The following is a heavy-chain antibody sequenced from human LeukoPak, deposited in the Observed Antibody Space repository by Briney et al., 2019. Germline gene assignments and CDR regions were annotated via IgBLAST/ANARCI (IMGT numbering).Heavy chain of an antibody. CDR2: ISAYNGNT. CDR3: ARARRGYSGYDTLDY. CDR1: GYTFTSYG. D-gene: IGHD5-12*01. Sequence: GASVKVSCKASGYTFTSYGISWVRQAPGQGLEWMGWISAYNGNTNYAQKLQGRVTMTTDKSTSTAYMELSSLRSEDTAVYYCARARRGYSGYDTLDYWGQGTLVTVSS. J-gene: IGHJ4*02. V-gene: IGHV1-18*01.